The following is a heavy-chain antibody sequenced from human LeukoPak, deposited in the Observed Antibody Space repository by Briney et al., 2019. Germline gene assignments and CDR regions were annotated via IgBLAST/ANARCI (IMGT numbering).Heavy chain of an antibody. Sequence: GGSLRLSCAASGFTFSTYSMNWVRQAPGKGLEWVSSMSSSSSYIYYADSVKGRFTISRDNAKNSLYLQMNSLRAEDTAVYYCASSLAAARTGGWFDPWGQGTLVTVSS. CDR2: MSSSSSYI. CDR3: ASSLAAARTGGWFDP. CDR1: GFTFSTYS. D-gene: IGHD6-13*01. J-gene: IGHJ5*02. V-gene: IGHV3-21*01.